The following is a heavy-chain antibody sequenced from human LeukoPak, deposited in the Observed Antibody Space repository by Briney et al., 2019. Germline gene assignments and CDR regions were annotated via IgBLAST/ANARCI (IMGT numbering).Heavy chain of an antibody. CDR1: GGSFSGYY. CDR2: INHSGST. Sequence: SETLSLTCAVYGGSFSGYYWSWIRQPPGKGLEWIGEINHSGSTNYNPSLKSRVTISVDTSKNQFSLKLSSVTAADTAVYYCARVAIRLPRYYDSSGYYAARSAFDIWGRGTMVTVSS. J-gene: IGHJ3*02. CDR3: ARVAIRLPRYYDSSGYYAARSAFDI. V-gene: IGHV4-34*01. D-gene: IGHD3-22*01.